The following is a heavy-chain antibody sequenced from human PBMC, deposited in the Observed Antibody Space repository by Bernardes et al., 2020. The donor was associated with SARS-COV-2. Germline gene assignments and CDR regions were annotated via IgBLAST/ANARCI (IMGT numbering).Heavy chain of an antibody. J-gene: IGHJ5*02. CDR1: GYTFTGYY. Sequence: ASVKVSCKASGYTFTGYYMHWVRQAPGQGLEWMGWINPNSGGTNYAQKFQGWVTMTRDTSISTAYMGLSRLRSDDTAVYYCARGSYYDFWSGYSPNNWFDPWGQGTLVTVSS. CDR2: INPNSGGT. CDR3: ARGSYYDFWSGYSPNNWFDP. D-gene: IGHD3-3*01. V-gene: IGHV1-2*04.